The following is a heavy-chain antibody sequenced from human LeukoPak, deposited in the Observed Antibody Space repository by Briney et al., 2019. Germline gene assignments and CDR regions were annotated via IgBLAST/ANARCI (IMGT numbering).Heavy chain of an antibody. CDR2: VSYSGTT. Sequence: SETLSLTCTVSGGSISNSYWSWIRQPPGRGLEWIGDVSYSGTTHDNPSLKSRVIMSVDTSKNHFSLQLSSVAAADTAVYFCARLGYYDILTGYQHDAFDIWGLGTAVTVSS. J-gene: IGHJ3*02. CDR3: ARLGYYDILTGYQHDAFDI. CDR1: GGSISNSY. D-gene: IGHD3-9*01. V-gene: IGHV4-59*08.